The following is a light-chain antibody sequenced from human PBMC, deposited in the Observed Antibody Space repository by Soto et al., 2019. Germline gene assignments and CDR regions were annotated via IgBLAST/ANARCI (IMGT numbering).Light chain of an antibody. V-gene: IGKV1-5*01. CDR2: DAS. CDR3: QQYNSYSPYT. Sequence: DIQMTQSPSTLSASVGDRVTITCRASQSISSWLAWYQQKPGQAPKLLIYDASTLASGVPARFSGSGSGTEFTLTISSLQPDDFAAYYCQQYNSYSPYTFGQGTKLEIK. J-gene: IGKJ2*01. CDR1: QSISSW.